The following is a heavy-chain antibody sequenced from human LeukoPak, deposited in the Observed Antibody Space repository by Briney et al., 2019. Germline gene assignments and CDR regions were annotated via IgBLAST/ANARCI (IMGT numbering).Heavy chain of an antibody. Sequence: GGSLTLSCAASGFTFSSYAMSWVRQAPGKGLEWVSAISGSGGSTYYADSVKGRFTISRDNSKNTLYLQMDSLRAEDTAVYYCAKDSLVGATPFIFDYWGQGTLVTVSS. D-gene: IGHD1-26*01. V-gene: IGHV3-23*01. CDR3: AKDSLVGATPFIFDY. J-gene: IGHJ4*02. CDR2: ISGSGGST. CDR1: GFTFSSYA.